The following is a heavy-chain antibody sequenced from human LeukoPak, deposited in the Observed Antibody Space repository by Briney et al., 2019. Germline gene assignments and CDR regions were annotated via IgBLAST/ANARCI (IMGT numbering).Heavy chain of an antibody. V-gene: IGHV1-18*01. D-gene: IGHD6-19*01. J-gene: IGHJ4*02. CDR2: ISAYKGNT. CDR1: GYTFSSYG. CDR3: ARDLIAVAIPGY. Sequence: ASVKVSCKASGYTFSSYGISWVRQAPGQGLEGMGWISAYKGNTNYAQKLQGRVTMPTDTSTSTAYMELRSLRSDDTAVYYCARDLIAVAIPGYWGQGTLVTVSS.